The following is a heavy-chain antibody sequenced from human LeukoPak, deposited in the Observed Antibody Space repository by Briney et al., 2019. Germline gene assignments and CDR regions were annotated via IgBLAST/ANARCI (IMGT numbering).Heavy chain of an antibody. J-gene: IGHJ4*02. CDR1: GYTLTELS. D-gene: IGHD6-13*01. Sequence: ASVKVSCKVSGYTLTELSMHWVRQAPGKGLGWMGGFDPEDGETIYAQKFQGRVTMTEDTSTDTAYMELSSLRSEDTAVYYCATLGSAAAPNVDYWGQGTLVTVSS. CDR2: FDPEDGET. CDR3: ATLGSAAAPNVDY. V-gene: IGHV1-24*01.